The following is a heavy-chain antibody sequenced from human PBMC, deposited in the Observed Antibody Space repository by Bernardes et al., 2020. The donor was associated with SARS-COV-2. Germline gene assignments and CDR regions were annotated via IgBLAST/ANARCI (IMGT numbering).Heavy chain of an antibody. D-gene: IGHD5-18*01. V-gene: IGHV4-59*11. CDR3: ATLRGYIYDYWGGMDV. Sequence: PQSLSPTCTVSGGSISSHCWSWIRQPPEKGLEWIAFMCYSGSTNYNPSLKSRVTMSVDTSKNQFSLKLSSVTAADTAVYYCATLRGYIYDYWGGMDVWGQGTTVTVSS. CDR1: GGSISSHC. CDR2: MCYSGST. J-gene: IGHJ6*02.